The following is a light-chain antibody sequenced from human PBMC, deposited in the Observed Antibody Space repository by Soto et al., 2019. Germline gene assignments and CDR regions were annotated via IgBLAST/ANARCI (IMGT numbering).Light chain of an antibody. CDR3: GSWDSSLSAYV. J-gene: IGLJ1*01. CDR2: DDN. Sequence: QAVQTHPPSVSSAPGQEVTISCSGSSSNIGGNSVSWYQQLPGTAPKLLIYDDNKRPSGIPDRFSGSKSGTSATLGITGFQTGDEADYYCGSWDSSLSAYVFGTGTKVTVL. CDR1: SSNIGGNS. V-gene: IGLV1-51*01.